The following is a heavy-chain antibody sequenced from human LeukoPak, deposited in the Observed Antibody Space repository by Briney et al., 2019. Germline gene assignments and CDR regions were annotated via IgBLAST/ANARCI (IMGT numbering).Heavy chain of an antibody. CDR2: IIPIFGTV. CDR3: ARGIAAAGILGSYYYYYMDV. D-gene: IGHD6-13*01. V-gene: IGHV1-69*01. J-gene: IGHJ6*03. Sequence: SVKVSCKASGGTFSSYAISWVRQAPGQGLEWMGGIIPIFGTVNYAQKFQGRVTITADESTSTAYMELSSLRSEDTAVYYCARGIAAAGILGSYYYYYMDVWGKGTTVTVSS. CDR1: GGTFSSYA.